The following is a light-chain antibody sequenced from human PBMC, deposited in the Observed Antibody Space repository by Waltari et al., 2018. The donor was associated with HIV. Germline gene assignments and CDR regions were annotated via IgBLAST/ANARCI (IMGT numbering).Light chain of an antibody. V-gene: IGLV1-40*01. CDR3: QSYDRSLSASVV. CDR2: GNK. CDR1: SSNIGADYD. Sequence: QSVLTQPPSVSGAPGQRVTISCTGGSSNIGADYDVHWYQQIPGTAPKLLISGNKNRPAGVPDRFSASKSGTSASLAIIGLQAEDEADYFCQSYDRSLSASVVFGGGTKLTVL. J-gene: IGLJ2*01.